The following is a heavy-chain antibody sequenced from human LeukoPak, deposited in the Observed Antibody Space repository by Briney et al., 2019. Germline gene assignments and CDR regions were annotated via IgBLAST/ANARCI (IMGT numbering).Heavy chain of an antibody. J-gene: IGHJ4*02. D-gene: IGHD3-16*01. Sequence: PGGSLRLSCAASGFTFSGYTMNWVRQAPGKGLEWVSSISSSSSYIYYADSVKGRFTISRDNAKNSLYLQMNSLRAEDTAVYYCARDLGGASVDYFDYWGQGTLVTVSS. CDR3: ARDLGGASVDYFDY. CDR2: ISSSSSYI. CDR1: GFTFSGYT. V-gene: IGHV3-21*01.